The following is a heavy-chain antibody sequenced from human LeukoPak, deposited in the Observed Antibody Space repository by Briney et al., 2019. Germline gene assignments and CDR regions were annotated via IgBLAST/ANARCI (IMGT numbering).Heavy chain of an antibody. CDR3: ARGHHYPIFGVARPRYYYYYMDV. J-gene: IGHJ6*03. Sequence: PSETLSLTCTVSGGSISSYYWSWIRQPPGKGLEWIGYIYYSGSTNYNPSLKSRVTISVDTSKNQFSLKLSSVTAADTAVYYCARGHHYPIFGVARPRYYYYYMDVWGKGTTVTVSS. CDR2: IYYSGST. V-gene: IGHV4-59*12. D-gene: IGHD3-3*01. CDR1: GGSISSYY.